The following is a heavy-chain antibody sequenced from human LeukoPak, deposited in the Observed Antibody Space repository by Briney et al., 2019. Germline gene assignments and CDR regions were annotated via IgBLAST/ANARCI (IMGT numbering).Heavy chain of an antibody. CDR1: GFTVSSNY. Sequence: PGGSLRLSCAASGFTVSSNYMSWVRQAPGKGLEWVSVIYSGGSTYYADSVKGRFTISGDNSKNTLYLQMNSLRAEDTAVYYCARISSTLAFDIWGQGTMVTVSS. V-gene: IGHV3-53*01. J-gene: IGHJ3*02. D-gene: IGHD2-2*01. CDR3: ARISSTLAFDI. CDR2: IYSGGST.